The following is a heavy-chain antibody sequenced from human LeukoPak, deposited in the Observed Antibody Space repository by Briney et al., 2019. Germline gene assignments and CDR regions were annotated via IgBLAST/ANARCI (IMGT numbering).Heavy chain of an antibody. CDR2: IYYSGST. Sequence: PSETLSLTCTVSGGSISSSSYYWGWIRQPPGKGLEWIGSIYYSGSTYYNPSLKSRVTISVDTSKNQFSLKLSSVTAAGTALYYCARDGYDLDTPMVSTNFDSWGQGTLVTVSS. CDR3: ARDGYDLDTPMVSTNFDS. CDR1: GGSISSSSYY. V-gene: IGHV4-39*02. D-gene: IGHD5-18*01. J-gene: IGHJ4*02.